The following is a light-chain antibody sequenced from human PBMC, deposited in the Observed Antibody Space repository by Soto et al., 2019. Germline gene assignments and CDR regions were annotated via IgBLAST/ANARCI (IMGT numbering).Light chain of an antibody. V-gene: IGLV3-21*02. CDR3: QVWDSSSDSGV. CDR2: DDI. Sequence: SYELTQPPSVSVAPGQTARINCGGKNIGSKSVHWYQQKPGQAPVLVVYDDIDRPSGIPERFSGSNSGNTATLTISRVEAGDEADYYCQVWDSSSDSGVFGGGTKLTVL. CDR1: NIGSKS. J-gene: IGLJ3*02.